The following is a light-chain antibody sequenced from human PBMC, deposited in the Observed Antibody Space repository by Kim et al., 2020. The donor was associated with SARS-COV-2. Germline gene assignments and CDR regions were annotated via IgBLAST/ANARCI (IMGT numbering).Light chain of an antibody. Sequence: SYELTQPPSVSVAPGKTARITCGGNNIGSKSVHWYQQKPGQAPVLVIYYDSDRPSGIPERFSGSNSGNTATLTISRVEAGDEADYYCQVWDSSSEHVV. J-gene: IGLJ2*01. CDR3: QVWDSSSEHVV. V-gene: IGLV3-21*04. CDR1: NIGSKS. CDR2: YDS.